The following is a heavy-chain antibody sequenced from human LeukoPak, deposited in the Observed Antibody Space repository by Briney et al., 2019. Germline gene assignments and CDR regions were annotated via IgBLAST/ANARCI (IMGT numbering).Heavy chain of an antibody. V-gene: IGHV3-23*01. J-gene: IGHJ6*03. Sequence: GGSLRLSCAASGFTFSSYWMSWVRQAPGKGLEWVSAISGSGGSTYYADSVKGRFTISRDNSKNTLYLQMNSLRAEDTAVYYCAKFGGSWYYYYYYMDVWGKGTTVTVSS. D-gene: IGHD6-13*01. CDR2: ISGSGGST. CDR3: AKFGGSWYYYYYYMDV. CDR1: GFTFSSYW.